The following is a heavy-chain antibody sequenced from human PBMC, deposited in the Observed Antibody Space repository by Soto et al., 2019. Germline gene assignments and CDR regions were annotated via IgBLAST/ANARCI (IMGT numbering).Heavy chain of an antibody. J-gene: IGHJ6*01. Sequence: VKVPCKASGYTFTSYDINCVRQANGQGLEWMGWMNPDSGNTGYAQKFQGRVTMTRNTSISTAYMELSSMRSEDTAVYYCAIGRGKQQLVPYYHGMDVWGEGTTVTVAS. CDR3: AIGRGKQQLVPYYHGMDV. D-gene: IGHD6-13*01. CDR1: GYTFTSYD. CDR2: MNPDSGNT. V-gene: IGHV1-8*01.